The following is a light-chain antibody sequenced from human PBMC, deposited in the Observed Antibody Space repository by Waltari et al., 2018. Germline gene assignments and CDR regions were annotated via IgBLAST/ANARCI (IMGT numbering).Light chain of an antibody. V-gene: IGKV3-11*01. CDR3: QQRSSWPPIT. Sequence: EIVLTQSPATLSLSPGERATLSCRATQSVSSYLAWYQQKPGQAPRLLIYDACNRATGIPARFSGSGSGTDFTLTISSLEPEDFAVYYCQQRSSWPPITFGQGTRLEI. J-gene: IGKJ5*01. CDR2: DAC. CDR1: QSVSSY.